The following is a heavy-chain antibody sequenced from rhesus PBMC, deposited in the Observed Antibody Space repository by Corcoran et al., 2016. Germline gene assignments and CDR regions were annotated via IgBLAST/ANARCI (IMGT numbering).Heavy chain of an antibody. V-gene: IGHV2-174*01. CDR2: IYWDDDK. CDR3: ARGVWGSSYFDY. Sequence: QVTLKESGPALVKPTQTLTLTCTFSGFSLTTSGMGVGWIRQPPGKALEWLELIYWDDDKRYSTSLKSRLTNSKDTSKNQVVLTMTNMDPVDTATYYCARGVWGSSYFDYWGQGVLVTVSS. D-gene: IGHD3-34*01. J-gene: IGHJ4*01. CDR1: GFSLTTSGMG.